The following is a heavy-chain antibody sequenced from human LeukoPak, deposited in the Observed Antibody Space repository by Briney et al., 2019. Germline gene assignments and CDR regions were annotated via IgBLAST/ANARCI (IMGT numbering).Heavy chain of an antibody. D-gene: IGHD5-18*01. CDR2: ISGSGGST. Sequence: GGSLRLSGAASGFTFNNYAMGGVGKAPGKGLEWVSTISGSGGSTYYADSVKGRFTISRDNSKNTLYLQMNSLRAEDAAVYYCAKGIHYGYSYGFYFDYWGQGTLVTVPS. V-gene: IGHV3-23*01. CDR3: AKGIHYGYSYGFYFDY. J-gene: IGHJ4*02. CDR1: GFTFNNYA.